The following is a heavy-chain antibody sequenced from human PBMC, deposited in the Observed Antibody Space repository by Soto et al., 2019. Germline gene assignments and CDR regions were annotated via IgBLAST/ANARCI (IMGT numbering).Heavy chain of an antibody. J-gene: IGHJ6*02. CDR2: IYYSGET. Sequence: QVQLQESGPGLVKPSETLSLTCTVSGDSISRYYWSWIRLSPGKGLEWIGYIYYSGETNYNPSVKSRVTISVDRTKNQFSLKLSSVTAADTAVYYCARDQGGEFLKGSGMDVWGQGTPVNVSS. CDR1: GDSISRYY. V-gene: IGHV4-59*01. CDR3: ARDQGGEFLKGSGMDV. D-gene: IGHD3-10*01.